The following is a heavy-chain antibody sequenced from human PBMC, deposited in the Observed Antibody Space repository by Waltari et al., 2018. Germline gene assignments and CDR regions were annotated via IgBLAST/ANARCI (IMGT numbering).Heavy chain of an antibody. CDR2: VDPEDGET. CDR1: GYTFTDYY. CDR3: ATARPTYYYGSGSYYSFDY. J-gene: IGHJ4*02. Sequence: EVQLVQSGAEVKKPGATVKIHCKASGYTFTDYYMHWVQQAPGKGLEWMGRVDPEDGETIYAEKFQGRVTITADTSTDTAYMELSSLRSEDTAVYYCATARPTYYYGSGSYYSFDYWGQGTLVTVSS. D-gene: IGHD3-10*01. V-gene: IGHV1-69-2*01.